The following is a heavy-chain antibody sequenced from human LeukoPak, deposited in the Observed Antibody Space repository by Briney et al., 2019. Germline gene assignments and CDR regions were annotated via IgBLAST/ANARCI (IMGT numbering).Heavy chain of an antibody. CDR1: GGSFSGYY. D-gene: IGHD4-23*01. CDR3: ARPNTVVNWFDP. CDR2: INHSGST. Sequence: SETLSLTCAVYGGSFSGYYWSWIRQPPGKGLEWIGEINHSGSTNYNPSLKSRVTISVDTSKNQFSLKLSSVTAADTAVYYCARPNTVVNWFDPWGQGTLVTVSS. J-gene: IGHJ5*02. V-gene: IGHV4-34*01.